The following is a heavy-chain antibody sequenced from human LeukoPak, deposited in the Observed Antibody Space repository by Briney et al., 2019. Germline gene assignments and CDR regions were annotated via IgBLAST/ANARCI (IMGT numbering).Heavy chain of an antibody. CDR2: INPNSGGT. CDR1: GYTFTGYY. D-gene: IGHD3-16*02. CDR3: ARDLSEGAVIVTDY. J-gene: IGHJ4*02. Sequence: GASVKVSCKASGYTFTGYYMHWVRQAPGQGLEWMGWINPNSGGTNYAQKFQGRVTMTRDTSISTAYMELSRLRSDDTAVYYCARDLSEGAVIVTDYWGQGTLVTVSS. V-gene: IGHV1-2*02.